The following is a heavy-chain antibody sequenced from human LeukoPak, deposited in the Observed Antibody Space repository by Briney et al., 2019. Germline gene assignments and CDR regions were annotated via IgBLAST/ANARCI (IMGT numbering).Heavy chain of an antibody. Sequence: PGRSLRLSCAASGFIFSNDAMHWVRQAPGKGLEWVAFIWFDGSNKHYADSVKGRFTISRDNSKNTLYLQMNSLRAEDTAVYYCAKDRAPYCSGGSCYDLVYWGQGTLVTVSS. V-gene: IGHV3-33*06. CDR2: IWFDGSNK. J-gene: IGHJ4*02. CDR1: GFIFSNDA. D-gene: IGHD2-15*01. CDR3: AKDRAPYCSGGSCYDLVY.